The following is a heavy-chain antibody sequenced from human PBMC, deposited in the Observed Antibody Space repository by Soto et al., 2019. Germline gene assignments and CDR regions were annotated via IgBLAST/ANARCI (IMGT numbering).Heavy chain of an antibody. Sequence: QVQLVQSGAEVKKPGASVKVSCKASGYTFTSYAMHWVRQAPGQRLEWMGWINAGNGNTKYSQKFQGRVTITRDTSASKAYRELSSLRSEDPAVYYCARDSGYGSYYYYMYVWGKGTTVTVSS. J-gene: IGHJ6*03. CDR1: GYTFTSYA. CDR3: ARDSGYGSYYYYMYV. V-gene: IGHV1-3*01. D-gene: IGHD5-12*01. CDR2: INAGNGNT.